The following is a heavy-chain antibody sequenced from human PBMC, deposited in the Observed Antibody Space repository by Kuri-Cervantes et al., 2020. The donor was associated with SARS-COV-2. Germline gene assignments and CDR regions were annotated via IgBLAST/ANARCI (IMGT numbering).Heavy chain of an antibody. Sequence: GESLKISCAASGFTFSSYSMNWVRQAPGKGLEWVSYISSSCSTIYYADSVKGRFTISRDSAKSSLYLQMNSLRVEDTAVYYCARYFGVITVDYWGRGTLVTVSS. V-gene: IGHV3-48*04. CDR3: ARYFGVITVDY. D-gene: IGHD3-3*01. J-gene: IGHJ4*02. CDR1: GFTFSSYS. CDR2: ISSSCSTI.